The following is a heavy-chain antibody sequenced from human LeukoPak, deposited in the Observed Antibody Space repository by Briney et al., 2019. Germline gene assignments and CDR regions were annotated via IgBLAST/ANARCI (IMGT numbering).Heavy chain of an antibody. Sequence: ASVKVSCKASGYTFTSYDINWVRQATGQGLEWMGWMNPNSGNTGYAQKFQGRVTVTRDTSISTAYMELSSLRSEDTAVYYCARTKSYDFWSGYYTGYYYYGMDVWGQGTTVTVSS. CDR2: MNPNSGNT. D-gene: IGHD3-3*01. CDR3: ARTKSYDFWSGYYTGYYYYGMDV. J-gene: IGHJ6*02. CDR1: GYTFTSYD. V-gene: IGHV1-8*01.